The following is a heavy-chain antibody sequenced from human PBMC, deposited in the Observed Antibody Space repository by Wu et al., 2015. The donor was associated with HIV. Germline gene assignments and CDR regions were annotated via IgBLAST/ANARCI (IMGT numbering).Heavy chain of an antibody. V-gene: IGHV1-69*13. CDR2: LIPMYGTA. CDR3: ASRIPTAGRPFDN. Sequence: QVQLLQSGAEVKNPGSSVRVSCKASGATFTSYALSWVRQAPGQGLEWMGRLIPMYGTANYAQKFQGRVTITADESTSTAYMDVNSLRSDDTAVYYCASRIPTAGRPFDNWGQGSLVTVSS. CDR1: GATFTSYA. J-gene: IGHJ4*02. D-gene: IGHD6-13*01.